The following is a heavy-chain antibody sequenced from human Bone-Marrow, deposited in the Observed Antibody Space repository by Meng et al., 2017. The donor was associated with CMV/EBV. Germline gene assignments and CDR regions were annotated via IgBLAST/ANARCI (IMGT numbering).Heavy chain of an antibody. CDR3: AKEGSGWYYGMDV. CDR2: ISGSGGST. J-gene: IGHJ6*02. CDR1: GFTFSSYA. V-gene: IGHV3-23*01. Sequence: GESLKISCAASGFTFSSYAMSWVRQAPGKGLEWVSAISGSGGSTYYADSVKGRFTISRDNSKNTLYLQMNSLRAEDTAVYYRAKEGSGWYYGMDVWGQGTTVTVSS. D-gene: IGHD6-19*01.